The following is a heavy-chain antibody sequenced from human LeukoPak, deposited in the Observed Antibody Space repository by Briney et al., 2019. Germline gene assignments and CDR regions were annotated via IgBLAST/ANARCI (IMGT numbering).Heavy chain of an antibody. V-gene: IGHV3-21*01. CDR1: GFTFSSYS. J-gene: IGHJ4*02. Sequence: GGSLRLSCAASGFTFSSYSMNWVRQAPGKRLEWVSSISSSSSYIYYADSVKGRFTISRDNAKNSLYLQMNSLRAEDTAVYYCARGSSSVFDYWGQGTLVTVSS. CDR2: ISSSSSYI. D-gene: IGHD6-6*01. CDR3: ARGSSSVFDY.